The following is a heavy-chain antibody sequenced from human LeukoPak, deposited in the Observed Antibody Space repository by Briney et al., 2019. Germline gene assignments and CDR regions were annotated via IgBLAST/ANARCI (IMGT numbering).Heavy chain of an antibody. D-gene: IGHD6-6*01. CDR1: GFTFDNYR. Sequence: GGSLRLSCAASGFTFDNYRMSWVRQAPGKGLEWVSTVNADGGNTYYADSVKGRFTISRDNSKSTLILQMNSLRVEDTALYYCTKRVKYGGSWDHFADWGQGTLVTVSS. CDR3: TKRVKYGGSWDHFAD. V-gene: IGHV3-23*01. J-gene: IGHJ4*02. CDR2: VNADGGNT.